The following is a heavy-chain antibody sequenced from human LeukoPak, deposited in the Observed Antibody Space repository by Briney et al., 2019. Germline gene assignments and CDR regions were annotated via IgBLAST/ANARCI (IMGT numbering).Heavy chain of an antibody. Sequence: ASVKVSCKTSGYIFINYDIYWVRQATGQGLEWMGCMNPNTYNTDYAQKFQGRVTMTRDSSIGTAYMELSSLKSEDTAVYYCARAKPKNMVRGLIMRRESRYYFDYWGQGTLVTVSS. CDR3: ARAKPKNMVRGLIMRRESRYYFDY. CDR1: GYIFINYD. CDR2: MNPNTYNT. J-gene: IGHJ4*02. V-gene: IGHV1-8*01. D-gene: IGHD3-10*01.